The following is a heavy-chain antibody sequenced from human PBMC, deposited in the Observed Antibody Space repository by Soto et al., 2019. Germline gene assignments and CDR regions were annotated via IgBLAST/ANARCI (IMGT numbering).Heavy chain of an antibody. J-gene: IGHJ4*02. CDR1: GFSLSDYY. Sequence: GGSLRLSCAASGFSLSDYYVSWIRQAPGEGLEWVSYISSSGTTTHYADSVKGRFTISKDNAKNSLYLQMNSLRAEDTAVYYCARVRGDSSGSYYFDYWGQGTLVTVSS. V-gene: IGHV3-11*01. CDR2: ISSSGTTT. CDR3: ARVRGDSSGSYYFDY. D-gene: IGHD3-22*01.